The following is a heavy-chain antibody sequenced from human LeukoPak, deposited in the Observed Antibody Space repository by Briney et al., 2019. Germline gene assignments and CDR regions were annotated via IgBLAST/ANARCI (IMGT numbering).Heavy chain of an antibody. CDR3: ARDRVVSGWYFDY. V-gene: IGHV1-46*01. J-gene: IGHJ4*02. CDR1: GYTFTSYY. Sequence: ASVKVSCKASGYTFTSYYMHWVRQAPGQGLEWMGIINPSGGSTSYAQKFQGRVTMTTDTSTSTAYMELRSLRSDDTAVYYCARDRVVSGWYFDYWGQGTLVTVSS. CDR2: INPSGGST. D-gene: IGHD2-15*01.